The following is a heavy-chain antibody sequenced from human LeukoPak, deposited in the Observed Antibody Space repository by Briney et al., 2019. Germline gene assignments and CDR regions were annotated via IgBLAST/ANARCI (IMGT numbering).Heavy chain of an antibody. CDR1: GYSFNGYY. CDR2: INPNNGVT. V-gene: IGHV1-2*02. CDR3: TRTTFGVINYNYQGMDV. Sequence: ASVKVSCKASGYSFNGYYMHWVRPAPGQGLEWMGWINPNNGVTIYAQKFQGRVTMTRDTSINTAYMELSRLRSDDTAVYYCTRTTFGVINYNYQGMDVWGQGTTVTVSS. J-gene: IGHJ6*02. D-gene: IGHD3-3*01.